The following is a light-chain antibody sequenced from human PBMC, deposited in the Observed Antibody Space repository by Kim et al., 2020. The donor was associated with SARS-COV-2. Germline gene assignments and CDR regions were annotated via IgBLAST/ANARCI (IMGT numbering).Light chain of an antibody. CDR1: SNIVGNQG. CDR3: SALDSSLSALWV. CDR2: RNN. J-gene: IGLJ3*02. V-gene: IGLV10-54*02. Sequence: QTATLTWTGNSNIVGNQGAAWLQQHQGHPPKLLSYRNNNRPSGISERFSASRSGNTASLTITGLQPEDEADYYCSALDSSLSALWVFGGWTQLTVL.